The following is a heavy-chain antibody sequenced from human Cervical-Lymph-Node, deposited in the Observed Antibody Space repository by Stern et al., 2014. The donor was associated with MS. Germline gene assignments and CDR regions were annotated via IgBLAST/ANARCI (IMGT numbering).Heavy chain of an antibody. CDR3: ARDQRGITIFGVVTDYYYLGMDV. J-gene: IGHJ6*02. CDR2: IYPNNGGT. V-gene: IGHV1-2*02. D-gene: IGHD3-3*01. Sequence: QVQLVQSGAEVKKPGASVKVSCKTSGYIFTGYYIHWVRQAPGQGLEWMAWIYPNNGGTKSAQTFQGRVTMSSDTSISTAYVELSSLTSDDTAVYYCARDQRGITIFGVVTDYYYLGMDVWGQGTTVTVSS. CDR1: GYIFTGYY.